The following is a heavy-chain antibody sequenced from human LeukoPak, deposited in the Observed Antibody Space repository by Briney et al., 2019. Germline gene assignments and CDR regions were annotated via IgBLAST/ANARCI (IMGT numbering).Heavy chain of an antibody. CDR1: GYTFTVYF. D-gene: IGHD1-26*01. CDR2: INPNSGAT. V-gene: IGHV1-2*06. J-gene: IGHJ4*02. CDR3: AKIGRSHDFDY. Sequence: GASVKVSCKASGYTFTVYFIHWVRQAPGQGLEWMGRINPNSGATDYAQKFQGRVTMTRDTSISTAYMELSSLKSDDTAVYYCAKIGRSHDFDYWGQGTLITVSS.